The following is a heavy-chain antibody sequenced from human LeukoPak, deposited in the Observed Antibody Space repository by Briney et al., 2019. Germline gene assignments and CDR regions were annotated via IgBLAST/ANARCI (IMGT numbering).Heavy chain of an antibody. D-gene: IGHD2-15*01. Sequence: SETLSLTCTVSGGSISSYYWSWVRQPPGKGLEWVGYIYYSGSTNYNPSRKSQVTISVDTSNNQFSLKLSSVTAADTAVYYCARHPCSGGSCYSIDYWGQGTLVTVSS. J-gene: IGHJ4*02. CDR3: ARHPCSGGSCYSIDY. V-gene: IGHV4-59*08. CDR1: GGSISSYY. CDR2: IYYSGST.